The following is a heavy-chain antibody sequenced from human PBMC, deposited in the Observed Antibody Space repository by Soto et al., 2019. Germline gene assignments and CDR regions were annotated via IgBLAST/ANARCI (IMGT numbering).Heavy chain of an antibody. V-gene: IGHV4-30-4*01. J-gene: IGHJ5*01. D-gene: IGHD2-15*01. CDR2: IYKSTTT. CDR3: ARGRYCLTGRCFPNWFDS. Sequence: SETLSLTCSVSGDSISTVDYFWAWIRQPPGQALEYIGYIYKSTTTYYNPSFESRVAISLDTSKSRFSLTVTSVTAADTAVYFCARGRYCLTGRCFPNWFDSWGQGTLVTVSS. CDR1: GDSISTVDYF.